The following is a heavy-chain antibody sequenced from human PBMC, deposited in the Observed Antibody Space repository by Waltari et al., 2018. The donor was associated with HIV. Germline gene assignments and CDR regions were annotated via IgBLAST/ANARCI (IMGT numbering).Heavy chain of an antibody. CDR1: GFTFSNYW. CDR3: ARQSSRSGDY. V-gene: IGHV3-7*01. J-gene: IGHJ4*02. Sequence: EVQLVESGGDLAQPGGFLRLSCAASGFTFSNYWMSWVRQAPGRGLEWVANVKHDGSETDYVDSVKGRFTISRDNPKKSLFLQMNSLRAEDTAVYYCARQSSRSGDYWGQGTLVTVSS. D-gene: IGHD2-2*01. CDR2: VKHDGSET.